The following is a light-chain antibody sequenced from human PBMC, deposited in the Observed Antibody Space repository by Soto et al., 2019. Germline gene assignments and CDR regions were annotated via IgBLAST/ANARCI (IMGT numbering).Light chain of an antibody. CDR2: DAS. V-gene: IGKV1-33*01. CDR3: QQYTTYPWT. J-gene: IGKJ1*01. CDR1: QDISNY. Sequence: DIQMTQSPSSLSASVGDRVTITCQASQDISNYLNWYQQKPGKAPKLLIYDASNLETGVPSRFSGSGSATEFTLTISSLQPDDFATYYCQQYTTYPWTFGQGTKVDI.